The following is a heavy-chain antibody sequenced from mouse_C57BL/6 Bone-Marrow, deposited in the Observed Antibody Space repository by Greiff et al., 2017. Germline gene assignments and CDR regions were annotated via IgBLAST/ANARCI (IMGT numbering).Heavy chain of an antibody. CDR3: ARSTMVTTHYYAMDY. J-gene: IGHJ4*01. V-gene: IGHV1-81*01. D-gene: IGHD2-2*01. CDR2: IYPRSGNT. CDR1: GYTFTSYG. Sequence: VKVVESGAELARPGASVKLSCKASGYTFTSYGISWVKQRTGQGLEWIGEIYPRSGNTYYNEKFKGKATLTADKSSSTAYMELRSLTSEDSAVYFCARSTMVTTHYYAMDYWGQGTSVTVSS.